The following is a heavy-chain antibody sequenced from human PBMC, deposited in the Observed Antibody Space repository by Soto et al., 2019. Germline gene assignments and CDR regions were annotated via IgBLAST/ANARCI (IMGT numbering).Heavy chain of an antibody. Sequence: ASVKVSCKASGYTFTSYGISWVRQAPGQGLEWMGWISAYNGNTNYAQKLQGRVTMTTDTSTSTAYMELRSLRSDDTAVYYCAREGGLAAAPWWAGPYYGMDVWGQGTTVTVSS. D-gene: IGHD6-13*01. CDR2: ISAYNGNT. J-gene: IGHJ6*02. V-gene: IGHV1-18*01. CDR1: GYTFTSYG. CDR3: AREGGLAAAPWWAGPYYGMDV.